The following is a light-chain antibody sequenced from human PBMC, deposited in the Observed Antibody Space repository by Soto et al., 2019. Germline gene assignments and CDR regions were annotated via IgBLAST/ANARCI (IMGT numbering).Light chain of an antibody. CDR3: QSYDSSLNGVV. CDR1: SSNIGAGYD. CDR2: SNT. Sequence: QSVLTQPPSVSGAPGQRVTISCTGSSSNIGAGYDVHWYQQLPGTAPKLLISSNTDRPSGVPDRFSGSKSGTSASLAITGLQTEDEADYYCQSYDSSLNGVVFGGGTKVTVL. V-gene: IGLV1-40*01. J-gene: IGLJ2*01.